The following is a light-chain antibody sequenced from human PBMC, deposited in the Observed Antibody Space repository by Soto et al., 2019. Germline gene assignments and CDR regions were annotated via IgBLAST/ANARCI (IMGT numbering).Light chain of an antibody. CDR1: SSDAGDYKY. CDR2: EVT. J-gene: IGLJ1*01. V-gene: IGLV2-8*01. Sequence: QSVLTQPPSASGSPGQSVTISCTGTSSDAGDYKYVSWYQQQPGKAPKLMIYEVTKRPSGVPDRFSGAKSGNTASLTVSGLQAEDEADYYCRSYAASNKFVFGNGTKVTVL. CDR3: RSYAASNKFV.